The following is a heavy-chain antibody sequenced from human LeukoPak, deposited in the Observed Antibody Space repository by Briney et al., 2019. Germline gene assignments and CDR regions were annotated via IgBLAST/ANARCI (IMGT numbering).Heavy chain of an antibody. CDR2: ISYDGSNK. V-gene: IGHV3-30*18. CDR3: AKMSGEPDAFDI. CDR1: GFTFSSYG. D-gene: IGHD4-17*01. Sequence: TGGSLRLSCAASGFTFSSYGMHWVRQAPGKGLEWVAVISYDGSNKYYADSVKGRFTISRDNSKNTLYLQMNSLRAEDTAVYYCAKMSGEPDAFDIWGQGTMVTVSS. J-gene: IGHJ3*02.